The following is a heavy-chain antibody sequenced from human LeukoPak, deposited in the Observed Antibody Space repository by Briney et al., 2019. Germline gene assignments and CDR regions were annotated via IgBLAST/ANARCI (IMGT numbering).Heavy chain of an antibody. CDR2: MNTTGSA. CDR3: ARDWDY. V-gene: IGHV4-61*09. Sequence: SETLSLTCTVPGDSISIGSYYWSWHRQPAGKGLEWIGHMNTTGSAKYNPSLKSRVTISVDTSNNQFSLKVSSVTAADTAVYYCARDWDYWGQGTLVTVSS. CDR1: GDSISIGSYY. J-gene: IGHJ4*02.